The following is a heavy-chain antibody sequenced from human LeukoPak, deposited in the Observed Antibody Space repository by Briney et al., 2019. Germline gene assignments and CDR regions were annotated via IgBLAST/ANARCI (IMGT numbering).Heavy chain of an antibody. CDR1: GDSVSSGNYY. D-gene: IGHD5-24*01. J-gene: IGHJ4*02. Sequence: PSETLPLTCTVSGDSVSSGNYYWSWVRQPPGKGREWIGYIYDRGSTNYNPSLKSRVTISVDTSKNQFSLKLSSVTAADTAVYYCARDESSRDGYNRGIDYWGQGTLVTVSS. V-gene: IGHV4-61*01. CDR3: ARDESSRDGYNRGIDY. CDR2: IYDRGST.